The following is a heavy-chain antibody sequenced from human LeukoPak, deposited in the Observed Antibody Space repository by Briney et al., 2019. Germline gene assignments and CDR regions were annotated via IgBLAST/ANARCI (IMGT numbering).Heavy chain of an antibody. J-gene: IGHJ5*02. V-gene: IGHV3-23*01. CDR1: GFTFPNYV. D-gene: IGHD6-19*01. CDR3: AKGASSAWLLYRFDP. Sequence: GGSLRLSCAASGFTFPNYVMSWVRQAPGKGLEWVSTISGSGGSTYYADSVKGRFTISRDNSKNSVYLQMNNLRAEDTAVYYCAKGASSAWLLYRFDPWGKGTLVTVSS. CDR2: ISGSGGST.